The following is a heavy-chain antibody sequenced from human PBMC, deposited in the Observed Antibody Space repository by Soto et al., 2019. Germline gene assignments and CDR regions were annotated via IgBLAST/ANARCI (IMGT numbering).Heavy chain of an antibody. D-gene: IGHD1-26*01. J-gene: IGHJ4*02. V-gene: IGHV4-4*02. CDR2: LYHSGST. Sequence: QVQLQESGPGLVKPSGTLSLTCAVSGGSIRSSNWWSWVRQPPGKGLEWIGELYHSGSTNYKPSLKSRVTISVDKATNQFSLKLSSVTAADTAVYYCARSFSGSYAAFEYWGQGTLVTVSS. CDR3: ARSFSGSYAAFEY. CDR1: GGSIRSSNW.